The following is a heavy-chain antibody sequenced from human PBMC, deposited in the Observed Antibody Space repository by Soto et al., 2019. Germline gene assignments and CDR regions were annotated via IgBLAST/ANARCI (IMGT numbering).Heavy chain of an antibody. D-gene: IGHD3-3*01. Sequence: EVQLLESGGGLVQPGGSLRLACAASAFTFSTYGMTWVRQSPGKGLEWVSATSGSGTSTYYADSVRGRFTISRDNYENTLYIQMHSLRVEDTAVYYCAKSMHYDFWSCYSRAFDIWGRGTMVTGYS. CDR2: TSGSGTST. V-gene: IGHV3-23*01. CDR1: AFTFSTYG. J-gene: IGHJ3*02. CDR3: AKSMHYDFWSCYSRAFDI.